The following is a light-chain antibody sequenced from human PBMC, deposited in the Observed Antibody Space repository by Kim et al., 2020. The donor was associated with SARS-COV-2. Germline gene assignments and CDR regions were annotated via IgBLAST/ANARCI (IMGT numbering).Light chain of an antibody. CDR2: DDN. CDR1: SSNIGKNV. J-gene: IGLJ1*01. CDR3: ATWDTSLTATV. Sequence: QRVSISCSGSSSNIGKNVVSWYQQFPGTAPKLLIYDDNKRPSGISDRFSGSKSGTSATLDIDGLQTGDEADYYCATWDTSLTATVFGTGTKVTVL. V-gene: IGLV1-51*01.